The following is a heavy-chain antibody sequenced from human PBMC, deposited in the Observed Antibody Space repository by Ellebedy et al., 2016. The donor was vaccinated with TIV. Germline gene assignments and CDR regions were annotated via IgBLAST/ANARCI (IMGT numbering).Heavy chain of an antibody. CDR3: ARAGRIELWSLDV. V-gene: IGHV4-59*13. Sequence: SETLSLTXTVSGGAISSFYWTWIRQSPGKGLEWIGYIQNSGTSNYNPSLKSRVTISVDASKNQFSLKLSSMTAADTAVYYCARAGRIELWSLDVWGQGTTVTVSS. D-gene: IGHD5-18*01. CDR2: IQNSGTS. J-gene: IGHJ6*02. CDR1: GGAISSFY.